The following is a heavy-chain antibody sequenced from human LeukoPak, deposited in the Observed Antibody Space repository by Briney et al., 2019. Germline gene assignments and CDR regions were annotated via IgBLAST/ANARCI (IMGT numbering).Heavy chain of an antibody. CDR3: ARDLDYGDYGIDY. Sequence: SGGSLRLSCEASGLTFNNFGLHWVRQAPGKGLEWVANIWSAGNDKYYADSVKGRFTISRDNSKNMLFLQMSSLRAEDTAVYYCARDLDYGDYGIDYWGQGTLVTVSS. V-gene: IGHV3-33*01. CDR1: GLTFNNFG. D-gene: IGHD4-17*01. J-gene: IGHJ4*02. CDR2: IWSAGNDK.